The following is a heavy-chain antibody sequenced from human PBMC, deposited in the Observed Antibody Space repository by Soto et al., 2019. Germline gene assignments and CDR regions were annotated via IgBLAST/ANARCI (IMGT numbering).Heavy chain of an antibody. CDR1: GYSFTSHW. Sequence: SGYSFTSHWIAWVRQMPGKGLEWMGIIYPSDSDIRYRPSFQGQVTISVDKSISTAYLQWSSLKASDTATYYCARQDYSNYRGGMDVWGQGTTVTVSS. D-gene: IGHD2-2*01. J-gene: IGHJ6*02. V-gene: IGHV5-51*01. CDR2: IYPSDSDI. CDR3: ARQDYSNYRGGMDV.